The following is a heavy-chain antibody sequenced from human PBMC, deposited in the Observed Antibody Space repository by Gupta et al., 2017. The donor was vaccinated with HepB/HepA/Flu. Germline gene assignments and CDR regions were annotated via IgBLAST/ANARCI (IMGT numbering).Heavy chain of an antibody. CDR2: IYYSGSP. D-gene: IGHD3-22*01. CDR3: ARGERSYYDSSGYYDS. CDR1: GGSISSGDYY. V-gene: IGHV4-30-4*01. J-gene: IGHJ4*02. Sequence: QVQLQESGPGLVKPSQTLSLTCPVSGGSISSGDYYWSWIRQPPGKGLEWIGYIYYSGSPNYNPSLQSRVTISVDTSKNQFSLRLSSVTAADTAVYYCARGERSYYDSSGYYDSWGQGTRVTVSS.